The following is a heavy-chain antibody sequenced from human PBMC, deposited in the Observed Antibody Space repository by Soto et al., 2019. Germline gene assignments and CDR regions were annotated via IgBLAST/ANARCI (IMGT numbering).Heavy chain of an antibody. CDR1: GGTFSSYA. CDR3: AREEVGANMTGACEI. CDR2: IIPIFGTE. J-gene: IGHJ3*02. D-gene: IGHD1-26*01. Sequence: ASVKVSCTASGGTFSSYAISWVRQAPGQGLEWMGGIIPIFGTENYTQKCQCIVTITADESKSTAYMELSSVRFEYTAVYYCAREEVGANMTGACEIWGQGTMVTVSS. V-gene: IGHV1-69*13.